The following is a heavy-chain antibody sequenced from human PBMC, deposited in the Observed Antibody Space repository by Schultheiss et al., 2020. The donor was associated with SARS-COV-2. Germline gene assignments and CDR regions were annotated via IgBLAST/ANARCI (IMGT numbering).Heavy chain of an antibody. Sequence: ASVKVSCKASGYTFTSYGISWVRQAPGQGLEWMGWISAYNGNTNYAQKFQGWVTMTRDTSINTAYMELRRLTSDDTAVYYCAKDLITMVQGVKNYYYYGMDVWGQGTTVTVSS. J-gene: IGHJ6*02. CDR3: AKDLITMVQGVKNYYYYGMDV. CDR2: ISAYNGNT. D-gene: IGHD3-10*01. CDR1: GYTFTSYG. V-gene: IGHV1-18*01.